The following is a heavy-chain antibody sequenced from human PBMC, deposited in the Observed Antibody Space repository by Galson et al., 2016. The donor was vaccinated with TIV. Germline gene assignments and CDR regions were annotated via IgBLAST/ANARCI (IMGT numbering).Heavy chain of an antibody. CDR2: ISSAGTT. CDR1: GVSVSDNY. D-gene: IGHD2-21*01. CDR3: ARERRYCGNECYLYYYYGMDV. Sequence: SLRLSCAASGVSVSDNYMTWVRQAPGKGLEWVSLISSAGTTSYTDSVRGRFTISRDNSKNTLYLQMNSPRAEDTAVYYCARERRYCGNECYLYYYYGMDVWGQGTTVTVSS. J-gene: IGHJ6*02. V-gene: IGHV3-66*01.